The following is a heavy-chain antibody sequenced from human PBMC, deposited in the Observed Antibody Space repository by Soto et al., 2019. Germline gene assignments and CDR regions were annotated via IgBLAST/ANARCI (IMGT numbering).Heavy chain of an antibody. J-gene: IGHJ4*02. Sequence: TLSLTCTVSGGSVTSDEDYWSWMSQPPGKGLEWIGYIYYSGSTYYNPSLKSRVTISVDTSKNQFSLKLSSVTAADTAVYYCARVYTIFGVVTAFDYWGQGTLVTVSS. CDR2: IYYSGST. CDR3: ARVYTIFGVVTAFDY. D-gene: IGHD3-3*01. CDR1: GGSVTSDEDY. V-gene: IGHV4-30-4*01.